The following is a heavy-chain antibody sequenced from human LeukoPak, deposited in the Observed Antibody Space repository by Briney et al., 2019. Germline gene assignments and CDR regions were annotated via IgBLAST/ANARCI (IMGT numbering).Heavy chain of an antibody. V-gene: IGHV4-59*01. J-gene: IGHJ4*02. D-gene: IGHD5-12*01. Sequence: SETLSLTCTVSGGSITSYFWSWIRQPPGKGLEWIGYIYYTGSTYSNPSFKSRVTISLDTSKNQFSLKLRSVTAADTAVYYCARGLRLKYYFDYWGQGTLVTVSA. CDR2: IYYTGST. CDR1: GGSITSYF. CDR3: ARGLRLKYYFDY.